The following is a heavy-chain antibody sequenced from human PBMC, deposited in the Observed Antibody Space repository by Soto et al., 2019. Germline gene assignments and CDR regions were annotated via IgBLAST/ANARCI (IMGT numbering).Heavy chain of an antibody. V-gene: IGHV3-23*01. CDR3: ARVGAAGTFFDY. D-gene: IGHD6-13*01. Sequence: GGSLRLSCAASGFTFSSYAMSWVRQAPGKGLEWVSAISGSGGSTYYADSVKGRFTISGDNSKNTLYLQMNSLRAEDTAVYYCARVGAAGTFFDYWGQGTLVTVSS. J-gene: IGHJ4*02. CDR2: ISGSGGST. CDR1: GFTFSSYA.